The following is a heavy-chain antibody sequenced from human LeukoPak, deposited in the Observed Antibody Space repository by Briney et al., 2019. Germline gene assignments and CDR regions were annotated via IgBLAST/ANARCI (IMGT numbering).Heavy chain of an antibody. J-gene: IGHJ4*02. CDR2: IDWDDDK. CDR1: GFLLSTRGMC. Sequence: SGPALVKPTQTLTLTCTFSGFLLSTRGMCVSWIRQPPGKALEWLARIDWDDDKHYRTSLKTRLTISKDTSKNQVVLTMTNMDPVDTATYYCARIVVTAKGNYFDYWGQGILVTVSS. V-gene: IGHV2-70*11. D-gene: IGHD4-11*01. CDR3: ARIVVTAKGNYFDY.